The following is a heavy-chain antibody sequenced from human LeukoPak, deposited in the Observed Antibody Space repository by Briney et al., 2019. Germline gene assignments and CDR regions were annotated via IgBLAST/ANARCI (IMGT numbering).Heavy chain of an antibody. CDR3: ARVTSYYDSSGYQFYFDY. V-gene: IGHV4-59*01. D-gene: IGHD3-22*01. Sequence: SETLSLTCTVSGGSISSYYWSWIRQPPGKGLEWIGYIYYSGSTNYNPSLKSRVTISVDTSKNQFSPKLSSVTAADTAVYYCARVTSYYDSSGYQFYFDYWGQGTLVTVSS. CDR2: IYYSGST. CDR1: GGSISSYY. J-gene: IGHJ4*02.